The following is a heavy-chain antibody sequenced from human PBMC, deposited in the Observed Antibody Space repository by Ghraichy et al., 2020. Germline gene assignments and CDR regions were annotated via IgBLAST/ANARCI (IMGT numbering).Heavy chain of an antibody. Sequence: ETLSLTCAASGFTFSSYAMSWVRQAPGKGLEWVSAISGSGGSTYYADSVKGRFTISRDNSKNTLYLQMNSLRAEDTAVYYCAKALGYDSSGYYSYFDYWGQGTLVTVSS. CDR3: AKALGYDSSGYYSYFDY. D-gene: IGHD3-22*01. J-gene: IGHJ4*02. CDR2: ISGSGGST. CDR1: GFTFSSYA. V-gene: IGHV3-23*01.